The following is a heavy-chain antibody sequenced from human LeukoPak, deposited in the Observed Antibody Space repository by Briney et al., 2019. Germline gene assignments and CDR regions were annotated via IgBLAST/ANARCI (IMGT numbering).Heavy chain of an antibody. V-gene: IGHV4-61*02. CDR3: ARGHYDFWSGKYYYYYYMDV. Sequence: PSETLSLTCTVSGGSISSGSYYWSWIRQPAGKGLEWIGRIYTSGSTNYNPSLKSRVTISVDTSKNQFSLKLSSVTAADTAMYYCARGHYDFWSGKYYYYYYMDVWGKGTTVTVSS. D-gene: IGHD3-3*01. J-gene: IGHJ6*03. CDR1: GGSISSGSYY. CDR2: IYTSGST.